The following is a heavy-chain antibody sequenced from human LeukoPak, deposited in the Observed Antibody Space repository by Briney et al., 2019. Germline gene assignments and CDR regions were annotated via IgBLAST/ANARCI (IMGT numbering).Heavy chain of an antibody. V-gene: IGHV3-53*01. D-gene: IGHD3-9*01. CDR1: GFTVSSNY. CDR3: AKVQILTGFLSPFDY. J-gene: IGHJ4*02. Sequence: GGSLRLSCAASGFTVSSNYMSWVRQAPGKGLEWVSVIYSCGSTYYADSVKGRFTISRDNSRNTLYLQMNSLRAEDTAVYYCAKVQILTGFLSPFDYWGQGTLVTVSS. CDR2: IYSCGST.